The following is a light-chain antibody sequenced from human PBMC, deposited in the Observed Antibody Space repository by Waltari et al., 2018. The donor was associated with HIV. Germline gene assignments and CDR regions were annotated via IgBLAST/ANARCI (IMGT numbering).Light chain of an antibody. CDR3: QSWGAGGV. CDR1: SGHITYA. V-gene: IGLV4-69*01. J-gene: IGLJ3*02. Sequence: VLTQSPSASASLGDSVKLTCTLDSGHITYAIAWHQHRPEKGPRFLMKINSDGSHYKGDDIPDRFSGSSSGAERFLVISRVQSDDEADYYCQSWGAGGVFGGETKLTVL. CDR2: INSDGSH.